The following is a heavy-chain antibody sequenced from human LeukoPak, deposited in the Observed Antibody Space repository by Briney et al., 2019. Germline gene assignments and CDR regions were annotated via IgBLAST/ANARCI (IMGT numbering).Heavy chain of an antibody. Sequence: GASAKVSCKASGGTFSSYAISWVRQAPGQGLEWMGGIIPIFGTANYAQKFQGRVTITADESTSTAYMELSSLRSEDTAVYYCARGPYYDILTGHGRDAFDIWGQGTMVTVSS. CDR1: GGTFSSYA. CDR3: ARGPYYDILTGHGRDAFDI. CDR2: IIPIFGTA. V-gene: IGHV1-69*01. D-gene: IGHD3-9*01. J-gene: IGHJ3*02.